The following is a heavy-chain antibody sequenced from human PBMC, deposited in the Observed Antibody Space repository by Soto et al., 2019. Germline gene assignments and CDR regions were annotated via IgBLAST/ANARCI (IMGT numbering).Heavy chain of an antibody. J-gene: IGHJ3*02. D-gene: IGHD1-26*01. Sequence: SETLSLTCTVSDYSIGSGYYWGWIRQPPGKGLEWIGSIIHSGNTNYNPSLRSRVTMSVDTSKNQFSLKLSSVIAADTAVYYCARDRNSGSRPDAFGIWGQGTMVTVSS. CDR3: ARDRNSGSRPDAFGI. CDR2: IIHSGNT. CDR1: DYSIGSGYY. V-gene: IGHV4-38-2*02.